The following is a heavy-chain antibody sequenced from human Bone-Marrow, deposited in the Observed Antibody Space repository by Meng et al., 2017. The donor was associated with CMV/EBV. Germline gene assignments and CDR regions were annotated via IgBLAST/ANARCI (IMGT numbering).Heavy chain of an antibody. CDR2: INHSGST. Sequence: GSVSGYYWTWIRQPPGKGLEWIGEINHSGSTNYNPSLKSRVTISVDTSKNQFSLKLSSVTAADTAVYYCARDIVVVPAATGSNWFDPWGQGTLVTVSS. CDR3: ARDIVVVPAATGSNWFDP. V-gene: IGHV4-34*01. CDR1: GSVSGYY. J-gene: IGHJ5*02. D-gene: IGHD2-2*01.